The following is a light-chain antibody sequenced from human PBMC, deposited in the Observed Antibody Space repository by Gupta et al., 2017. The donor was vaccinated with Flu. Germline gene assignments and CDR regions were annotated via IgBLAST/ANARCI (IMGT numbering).Light chain of an antibody. J-gene: IGKJ4*01. V-gene: IGKV3-20*01. CDR2: GAY. CDR1: QNVRDTY. CDR3: QQYGSSPLT. Sequence: GTLSLSPGESPTLSCKASQNVRDTYLAWYQQKPGQAPRLLIYGAYIRATGIPDRFSGSGFGTDYTLTINRLEPEDSAVYYCQQYGSSPLTFGGGTKVEIK.